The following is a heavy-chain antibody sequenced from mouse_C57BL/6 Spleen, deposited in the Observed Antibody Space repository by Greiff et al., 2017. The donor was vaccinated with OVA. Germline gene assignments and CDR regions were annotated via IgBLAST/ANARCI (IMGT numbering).Heavy chain of an antibody. CDR1: GFNIKDDY. V-gene: IGHV14-4*01. D-gene: IGHD2-5*01. CDR2: IDPENGDT. J-gene: IGHJ3*01. CDR3: TTDYSNLAY. Sequence: VHVKQSGAELVRPGASVKLSCTASGFNIKDDYMHWVKQRPEQGLEWIGWIDPENGDTEYASKFQGKATITADTSSNTAYLQLSSLTSEDTAVYYCTTDYSNLAYWGQGTLVTVSA.